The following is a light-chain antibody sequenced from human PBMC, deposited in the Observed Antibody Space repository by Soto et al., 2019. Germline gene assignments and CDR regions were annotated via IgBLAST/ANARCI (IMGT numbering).Light chain of an antibody. J-gene: IGKJ1*01. CDR3: QHYNSYSEA. Sequence: DIQMTQSPSTLSGSVGDRGTITVRARPTISRWVASYQQKPGKAPKLLIYKASTLKSGVPSRFSGSGSGTEFTLTISSLQPDDFATYYCQHYNSYSEAFGQGTKVDI. V-gene: IGKV1-5*03. CDR1: PTISRW. CDR2: KAS.